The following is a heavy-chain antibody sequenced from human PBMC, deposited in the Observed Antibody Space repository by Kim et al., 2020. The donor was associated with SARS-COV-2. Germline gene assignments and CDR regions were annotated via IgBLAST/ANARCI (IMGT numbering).Heavy chain of an antibody. CDR1: GGSFSGYY. D-gene: IGHD6-19*01. Sequence: SETLSLTCAVYGGSFSGYYWSWIRQPPGKGLEWIGEINHSGSTNYNPSLKSRVTISVDTSKNQFSLKLSSVTAADTAVYYCARTYSSGWYFRFDPWGQGTLVTVSS. CDR3: ARTYSSGWYFRFDP. J-gene: IGHJ5*02. V-gene: IGHV4-34*01. CDR2: INHSGST.